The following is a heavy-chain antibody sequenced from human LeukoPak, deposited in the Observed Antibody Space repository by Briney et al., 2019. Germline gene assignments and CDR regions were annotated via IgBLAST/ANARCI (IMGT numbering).Heavy chain of an antibody. CDR3: ARAHMTHGGIQLWLKDWFDY. V-gene: IGHV4-34*01. D-gene: IGHD5-18*01. CDR1: GGSFSGYY. CDR2: INHSGST. Sequence: SETLSLTCAVYGGSFSGYYWSWIRQPPGKGLEWIGEINHSGSTNYNPSLKSRVTISVDTSKNQFSLKLSSVTAADTAVYYCARAHMTHGGIQLWLKDWFDYWGQGTLVTVSS. J-gene: IGHJ4*02.